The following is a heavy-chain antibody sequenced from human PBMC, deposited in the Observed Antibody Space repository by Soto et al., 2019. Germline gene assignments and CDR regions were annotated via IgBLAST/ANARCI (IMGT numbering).Heavy chain of an antibody. J-gene: IGHJ6*02. V-gene: IGHV3-74*01. CDR2: INSDGSSI. CDR3: AREVSHGYVLRGMDV. Sequence: EVQLVESGGGLVQPGGSVRLSCAASKFTITSYWMHWVRQAPGKGLVWVSRINSDGSSISYADAVKGRFTNSRDNAKNTLYLQMNSLRVGDTAVYYCAREVSHGYVLRGMDVWGQGTTVIVFS. D-gene: IGHD5-18*01. CDR1: KFTITSYW.